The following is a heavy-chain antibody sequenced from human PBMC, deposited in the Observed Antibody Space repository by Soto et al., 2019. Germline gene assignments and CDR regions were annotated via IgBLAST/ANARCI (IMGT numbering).Heavy chain of an antibody. J-gene: IGHJ6*02. CDR1: GFTFSSYA. CDR3: AKAIRHDYSNYLDYYYGMDV. Sequence: GGSLRLSCAASGFTFSSYAMSWVRQAPGKGLEWVSAISGSGGSTYYADSVKGRFTISRDNSKNTLYLQMNSLRAEDTAVYYCAKAIRHDYSNYLDYYYGMDVWGQGTTVTVSS. V-gene: IGHV3-23*01. D-gene: IGHD4-4*01. CDR2: ISGSGGST.